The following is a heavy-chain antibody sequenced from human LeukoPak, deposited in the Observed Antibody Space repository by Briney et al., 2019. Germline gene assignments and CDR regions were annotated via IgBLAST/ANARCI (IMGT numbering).Heavy chain of an antibody. CDR3: ANDPNYDNLYYFDY. CDR1: GFTFSSYA. D-gene: IGHD3-22*01. V-gene: IGHV3-23*01. Sequence: GGSLRLSCAASGFTFSSYAMSWVRQAPGKGLEWVSAISGSGGSTYYADSVKGRFTISRDNSKNTLYLQMNSLRAEDTAVYYCANDPNYDNLYYFDYWGQGTLVTVSS. J-gene: IGHJ4*02. CDR2: ISGSGGST.